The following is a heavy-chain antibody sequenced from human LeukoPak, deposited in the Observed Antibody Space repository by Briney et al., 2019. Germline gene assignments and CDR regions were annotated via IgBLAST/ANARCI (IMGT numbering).Heavy chain of an antibody. V-gene: IGHV1-2*06. CDR2: INPNSGGT. D-gene: IGHD6-6*01. J-gene: IGHJ4*02. Sequence: ASVKVSCKASGYTFTGYYMHWVRQAPGQGLEWMGRINPNSGGTNYAQKFQGRVTMTRDTSVSTAYMELSRLRYDDTAVYYCARERQDSSSSVDYWGQGTLVTVSS. CDR3: ARERQDSSSSVDY. CDR1: GYTFTGYY.